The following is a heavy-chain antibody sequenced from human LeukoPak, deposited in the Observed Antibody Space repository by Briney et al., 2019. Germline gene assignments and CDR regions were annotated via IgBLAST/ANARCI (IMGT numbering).Heavy chain of an antibody. V-gene: IGHV1-69*05. CDR1: GGTFSSYG. J-gene: IGHJ1*01. D-gene: IGHD4-23*01. Sequence: SVKVSCKASGGTFSSYGINWVRQAPGQGLEWMGGIIPIYGTANYVQKFQFRVTMTTDTSTSTAYMELRSLRSDDTAVYYCARDKAVTTEVTQHFQHWGQGTLVTVSS. CDR3: ARDKAVTTEVTQHFQH. CDR2: IIPIYGTA.